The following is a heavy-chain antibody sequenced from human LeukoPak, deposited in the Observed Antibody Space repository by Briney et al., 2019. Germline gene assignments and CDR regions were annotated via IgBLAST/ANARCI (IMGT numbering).Heavy chain of an antibody. CDR3: ATRLGGEY. V-gene: IGHV3-23*01. Sequence: PGGSLRLSCTASGITFSSYPMTWVRHAPGKGLEWVSTITTEGVGTYYADSVKGRFAISRDNARSTLYLQMNSLRAEDTALYYCATRLGGEYWGQGTLVTVSS. CDR2: ITTEGVGT. J-gene: IGHJ4*02. CDR1: GITFSSYP. D-gene: IGHD3-9*01.